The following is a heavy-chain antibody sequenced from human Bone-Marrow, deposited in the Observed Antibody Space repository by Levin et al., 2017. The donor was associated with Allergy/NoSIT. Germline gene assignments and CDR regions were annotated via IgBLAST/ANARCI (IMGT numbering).Heavy chain of an antibody. Sequence: TLSLTCAASGFAVSDTYMSWVRQAPGKGLEWVSIIYNDGRTYYTDSVKGRFTISKDTSENRLYLQMNSLRAEDTAVYYCARDTGMAIHDYWGQGTLVTVSS. V-gene: IGHV3-53*01. D-gene: IGHD5-18*01. CDR3: ARDTGMAIHDY. CDR2: IYNDGRT. J-gene: IGHJ4*02. CDR1: GFAVSDTY.